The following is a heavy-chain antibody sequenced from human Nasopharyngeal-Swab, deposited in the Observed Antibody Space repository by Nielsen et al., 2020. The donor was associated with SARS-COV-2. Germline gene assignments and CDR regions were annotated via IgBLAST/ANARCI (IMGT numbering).Heavy chain of an antibody. CDR2: ISSSSSYT. V-gene: IGHV3-11*06. CDR3: ARDNRRNYVNWFDP. CDR1: GFTFSDYY. J-gene: IGHJ5*02. Sequence: GESLKISCAASGFTFSDYYMSWIRQAPGKGLEWVSYISSSSSYTNYADSVKGRFTISRDNAKNSLYLQMNSLRAEDTAVYYCARDNRRNYVNWFDPWGQGTLVTVSS. D-gene: IGHD1-7*01.